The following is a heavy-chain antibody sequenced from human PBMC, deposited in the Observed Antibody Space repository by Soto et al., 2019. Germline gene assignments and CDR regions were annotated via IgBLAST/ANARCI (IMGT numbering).Heavy chain of an antibody. V-gene: IGHV1-3*01. Sequence: ASVKVSCKASGYTFTSYPMHWVRQAPGRRLEWMGWINAGSGNTKYAQRFQGRVTMTRDTSASTAYMELSSLRSEDTAVYDCARSRLTPQPVDYWGQGTMVTVSS. CDR3: ARSRLTPQPVDY. CDR2: INAGSGNT. D-gene: IGHD3-9*01. CDR1: GYTFTSYP. J-gene: IGHJ4*02.